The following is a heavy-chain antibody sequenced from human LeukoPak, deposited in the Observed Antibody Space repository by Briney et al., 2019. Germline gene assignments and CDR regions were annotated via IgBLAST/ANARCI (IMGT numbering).Heavy chain of an antibody. V-gene: IGHV4-34*01. Sequence: PSETLSLTCAVYGGSFSGYYWSWIRQPPGKGLEWIGEINHSGSTNYNPSLKSRVTISVDTSKNQFSLKLNSVTAADTAVYYCARGVYYGSGTYNWGQGTLVTVSS. CDR2: INHSGST. D-gene: IGHD3-10*01. CDR1: GGSFSGYY. CDR3: ARGVYYGSGTYN. J-gene: IGHJ4*02.